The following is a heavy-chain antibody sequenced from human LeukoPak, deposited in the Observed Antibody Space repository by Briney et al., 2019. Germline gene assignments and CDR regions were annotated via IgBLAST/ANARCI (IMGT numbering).Heavy chain of an antibody. V-gene: IGHV4-59*01. CDR3: AKYYCPGGSCLNFDY. D-gene: IGHD2-15*01. CDR1: GDSISGYY. Sequence: SETLSLTCTVSGDSISGYYWSWIRQPPGKGLEWIGYIYYSGSTNYNPSLKSRVTISVDTSKSQFSLKLTSVSAADTAVYYCAKYYCPGGSCLNFDYWGQGTLVTVSS. J-gene: IGHJ4*02. CDR2: IYYSGST.